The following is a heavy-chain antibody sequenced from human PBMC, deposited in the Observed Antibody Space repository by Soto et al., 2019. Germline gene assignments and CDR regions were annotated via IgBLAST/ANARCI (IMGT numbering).Heavy chain of an antibody. D-gene: IGHD3-10*01. J-gene: IGHJ5*02. CDR1: GGSFSGYY. V-gene: IGHV4-34*01. Sequence: PSETLSLTCAVYGGSFSGYYWSWIRQPPGKGLEWIGEINHSGSTNYNPSLKGRVTISVDTSKNQFSLKLSSVTAADTAVYYCARGSITMVRGRSGRGFDPWGQGTLVTVSS. CDR2: INHSGST. CDR3: ARGSITMVRGRSGRGFDP.